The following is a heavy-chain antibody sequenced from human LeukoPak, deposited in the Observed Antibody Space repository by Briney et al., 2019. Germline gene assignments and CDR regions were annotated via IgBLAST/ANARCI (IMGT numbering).Heavy chain of an antibody. J-gene: IGHJ4*02. D-gene: IGHD6-6*01. Sequence: GGSLRLSCAASGFTFSNSAMSWVRQAPGKRLEWVSSISGSGVNTYYADSVKGRFTIFRDNSKDTLYLQMNSLRVEDTAVYYCAKEIVPPSGYYFDYWGQGTLVTVSS. CDR2: ISGSGVNT. CDR1: GFTFSNSA. CDR3: AKEIVPPSGYYFDY. V-gene: IGHV3-23*01.